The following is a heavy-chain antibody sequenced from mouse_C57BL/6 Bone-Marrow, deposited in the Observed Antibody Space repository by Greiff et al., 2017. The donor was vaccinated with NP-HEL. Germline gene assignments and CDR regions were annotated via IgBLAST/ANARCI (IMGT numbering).Heavy chain of an antibody. CDR1: GYTFTDYY. CDR2: INPYNGGT. Sequence: VQLQQSGPVLVKPGASVKMSCKASGYTFTDYYMNWVKQSHGKSLEWIGVINPYNGGTSYNQKFKGKATLTVDQSSSTAYMELNSLTSEDSAVYYCARGRWLLPSWFAYWGQGTLVTVSA. D-gene: IGHD2-3*01. V-gene: IGHV1-19*01. CDR3: ARGRWLLPSWFAY. J-gene: IGHJ3*01.